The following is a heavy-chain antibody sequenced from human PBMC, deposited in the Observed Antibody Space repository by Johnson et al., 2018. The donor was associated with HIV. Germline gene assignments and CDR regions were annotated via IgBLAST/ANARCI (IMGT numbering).Heavy chain of an antibody. D-gene: IGHD5-24*01. CDR3: ARRDDSPGIDGFDV. Sequence: QVQLVESGGGVVQPGGSLRLSCAASGFTFSSYGMHWVRQAPGKGLEWVAFIRYDGSNKDYADSVKGRFTISRDNSKNTLFLQMSSLRPEDTAVYYCARRDDSPGIDGFDVWGQGTMVTVSS. CDR1: GFTFSSYG. V-gene: IGHV3-30*02. CDR2: IRYDGSNK. J-gene: IGHJ3*01.